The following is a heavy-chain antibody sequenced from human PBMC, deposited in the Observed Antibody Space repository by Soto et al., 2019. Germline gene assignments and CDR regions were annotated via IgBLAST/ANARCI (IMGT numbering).Heavy chain of an antibody. V-gene: IGHV2-5*02. D-gene: IGHD3-3*01. CDR1: GFSLSTSGVG. CDR3: ARSPLFDFLGYYYYGMCV. J-gene: IGHJ6*02. Sequence: QITLKESGPTLVKPTQTLTLTCTFSGFSLSTSGVGVGWIRQPPGKALEWLALIYWDDDKRYSPSLKSRLTITKDTSKNQVVLTMTNMDPVDTATYYCARSPLFDFLGYYYYGMCVWGQGNTVTVSS. CDR2: IYWDDDK.